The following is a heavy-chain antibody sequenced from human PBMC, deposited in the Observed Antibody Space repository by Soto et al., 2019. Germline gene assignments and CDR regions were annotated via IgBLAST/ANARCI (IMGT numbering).Heavy chain of an antibody. CDR3: ARWWFGEFFDY. CDR2: IYYSGST. J-gene: IGHJ4*02. D-gene: IGHD3-10*01. Sequence: QVQLQESGPGLVKPSQTLSLTCTVSGGSISSGDYYWSWIRQPPGKGLEWIGYIYYSGSTYYNPSLKSRVTISVGTSKSQFSLKLSSVTAADPAVYYCARWWFGEFFDYWGQGTLVTVSS. V-gene: IGHV4-30-4*01. CDR1: GGSISSGDYY.